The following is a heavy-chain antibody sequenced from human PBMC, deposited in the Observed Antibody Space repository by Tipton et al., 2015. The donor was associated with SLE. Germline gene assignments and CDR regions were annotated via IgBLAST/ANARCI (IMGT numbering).Heavy chain of an antibody. J-gene: IGHJ4*02. CDR1: GYSFTDYW. D-gene: IGHD6-19*01. V-gene: IGHV5-51*01. CDR2: IYPADSDT. Sequence: VQLVQSGAEVKKPGESLKISCKGSGYSFTDYWIGWVRQMPGKGLEWMVIIYPADSDTRYSPSFQGQVTISADKSISTACLQWSSLKASDTAMYFCARRRCSSGCRQDYWGQGTLLTVSA. CDR3: ARRRCSSGCRQDY.